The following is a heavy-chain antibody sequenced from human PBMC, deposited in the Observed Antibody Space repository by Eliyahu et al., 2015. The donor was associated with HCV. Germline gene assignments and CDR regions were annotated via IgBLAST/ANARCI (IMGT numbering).Heavy chain of an antibody. D-gene: IGHD5-18*01. CDR2: ISAGGGST. Sequence: EVQLLESGGGLVQPGGSLRLSCAASGXXFSNYAXTWVRQAXGKGLEWVSTISAGGGSTYYADSVKGRFTISRDNSKNTLYLQMHSLRAEDTAVYYCANEGSYGTFYYFDYWGQGTLVTVSS. CDR1: GXXFSNYA. J-gene: IGHJ4*02. CDR3: ANEGSYGTFYYFDY. V-gene: IGHV3-23*01.